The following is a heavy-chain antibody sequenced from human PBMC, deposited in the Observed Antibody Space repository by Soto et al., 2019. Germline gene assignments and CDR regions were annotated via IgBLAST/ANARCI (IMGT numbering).Heavy chain of an antibody. CDR2: IIPIFGTA. CDR1: GGAFSSYA. J-gene: IGHJ4*02. V-gene: IGHV1-69*13. Sequence: SVKVSCKASGGAFSSYAISWVRQAPGQGLEWMGGIIPIFGTANYAQKFQGRVTITADESTSTAYMELSSLRSGDTAVYYCARGKHGYNSGFDYWGQGTLVTVSS. D-gene: IGHD5-12*01. CDR3: ARGKHGYNSGFDY.